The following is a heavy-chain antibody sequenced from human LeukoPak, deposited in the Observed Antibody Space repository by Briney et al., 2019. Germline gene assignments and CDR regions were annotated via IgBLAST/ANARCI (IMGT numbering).Heavy chain of an antibody. Sequence: SETLSLTCTVSGGSISSHYWSWIRQPPGKGLEWIGYIYYSGSTNYNPSLKSRVTISVDTSKNQFSLKLSSVTAADTAVYYWARRYGSGFDYWGQGTLVTVSS. CDR1: GGSISSHY. CDR2: IYYSGST. D-gene: IGHD3-10*01. J-gene: IGHJ4*02. V-gene: IGHV4-59*11. CDR3: ARRYGSGFDY.